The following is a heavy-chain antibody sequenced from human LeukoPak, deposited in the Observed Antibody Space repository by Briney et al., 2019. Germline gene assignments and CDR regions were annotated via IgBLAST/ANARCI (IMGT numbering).Heavy chain of an antibody. D-gene: IGHD2-21*02. CDR3: ARDRGGHCYSRDY. Sequence: GGPRRLSCAASGCTFSSYSRNWVRQAPGKGLEWVSSISSSSSYIYYADSVKGRFTLSRDNAKTSLYLQMHRLRAEDTAVSYCARDRGGHCYSRDYWGQGTLVTVSS. V-gene: IGHV3-21*01. CDR1: GCTFSSYS. J-gene: IGHJ4*02. CDR2: ISSSSSYI.